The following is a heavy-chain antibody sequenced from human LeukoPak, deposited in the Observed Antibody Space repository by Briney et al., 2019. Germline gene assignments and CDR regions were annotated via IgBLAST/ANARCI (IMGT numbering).Heavy chain of an antibody. V-gene: IGHV1-69*06. J-gene: IGHJ4*02. D-gene: IGHD4-17*01. CDR3: ATTYGDYSRIDY. Sequence: ASVKVSCKASGGTFSSYAISWVRQAPGQGLEWMGGIIPIFGTANYAQKFQGRVTMTEDTSTDTAYMELSSLRSEDTAVYYCATTYGDYSRIDYWGQGTLVTVSS. CDR1: GGTFSSYA. CDR2: IIPIFGTA.